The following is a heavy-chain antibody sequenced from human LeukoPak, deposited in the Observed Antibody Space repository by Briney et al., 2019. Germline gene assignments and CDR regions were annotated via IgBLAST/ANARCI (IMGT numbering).Heavy chain of an antibody. CDR1: GYTFSSYA. D-gene: IGHD5-12*01. CDR2: ISSNGGGT. Sequence: PGGSLRLSCAASGYTFSSYAMHWVRQAPGKGLEYVSAISSNGGGTYYANSVKGRFTISRDNSKNTLYLQMGSLRAEDMAVYYCARDRGYDYRGYYFDYWGQGTLVTVSS. J-gene: IGHJ4*02. CDR3: ARDRGYDYRGYYFDY. V-gene: IGHV3-64*01.